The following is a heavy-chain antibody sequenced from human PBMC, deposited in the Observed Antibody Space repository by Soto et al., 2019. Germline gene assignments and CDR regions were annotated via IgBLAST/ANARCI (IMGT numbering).Heavy chain of an antibody. D-gene: IGHD3-3*01. CDR1: GGSFSGYY. CDR2: INHSGST. J-gene: IGHJ4*02. CDR3: ARVRLWSGYYPYDY. Sequence: QVQLQQWGAGLLKPSETLSRTCAVYGGSFSGYYWSWIRQPPGKGLEWIGEINHSGSTNYNPSLKSRVTISVDTSKNQFSLKLSSVTAADTAVYYCARVRLWSGYYPYDYWGQGTLVTVSS. V-gene: IGHV4-34*01.